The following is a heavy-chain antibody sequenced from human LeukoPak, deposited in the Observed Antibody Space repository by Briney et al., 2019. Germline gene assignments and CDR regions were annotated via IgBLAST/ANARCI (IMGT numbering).Heavy chain of an antibody. V-gene: IGHV3-21*01. CDR3: ARERIVAHYYGMDV. CDR2: ISSSSSYI. J-gene: IGHJ6*02. Sequence: GGSLRLSCAASGFTFSSYSMNWVRQAPGNGLEWVSSISSSSSYIYYADSVKGRFTISRDNAKNSLYLQMNSLRAEDTAVYYCARERIVAHYYGMDVWGQGTTVTVSS. D-gene: IGHD2-15*01. CDR1: GFTFSSYS.